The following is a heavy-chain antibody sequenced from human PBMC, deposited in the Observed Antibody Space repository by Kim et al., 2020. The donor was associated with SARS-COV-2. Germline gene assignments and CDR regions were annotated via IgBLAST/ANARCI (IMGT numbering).Heavy chain of an antibody. CDR2: NT. J-gene: IGHJ4*02. Sequence: NTGYAKKFQGRVTMTRNTTISTAYMELSSLRSEDTAVYYCARAVAGTFDYWGQGTLVTVSS. CDR3: ARAVAGTFDY. V-gene: IGHV1-8*01. D-gene: IGHD6-19*01.